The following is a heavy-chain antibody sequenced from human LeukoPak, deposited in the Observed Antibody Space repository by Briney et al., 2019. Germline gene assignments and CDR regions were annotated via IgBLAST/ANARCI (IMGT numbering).Heavy chain of an antibody. V-gene: IGHV3-74*03. CDR1: GFTFSTYW. D-gene: IGHD6-13*01. Sequence: GGSLRLSCAASGFTFSTYWMHWVRQVPGKGLVWVSRINSDGNIITYADSVKGRFTISRDNARNMVYLQMKSLRPEDTSVYYCVAGMGNYWGQGTLVPV. J-gene: IGHJ4*02. CDR2: INSDGNII. CDR3: VAGMGNY.